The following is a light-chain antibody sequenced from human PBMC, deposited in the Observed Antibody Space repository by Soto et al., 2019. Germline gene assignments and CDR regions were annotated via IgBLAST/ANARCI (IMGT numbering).Light chain of an antibody. J-gene: IGKJ1*01. V-gene: IGKV3-15*01. CDR1: QSVGIN. Sequence: EIVMTQSPATLSVSLGERAALSCRASQSVGINLAWYEQKPGQAPRLLIYAASTLATGIPARFSGSGSGTVFTHTISSLQYEDFAIYYCQQYNNWSPWTFGQGTKVEIK. CDR3: QQYNNWSPWT. CDR2: AAS.